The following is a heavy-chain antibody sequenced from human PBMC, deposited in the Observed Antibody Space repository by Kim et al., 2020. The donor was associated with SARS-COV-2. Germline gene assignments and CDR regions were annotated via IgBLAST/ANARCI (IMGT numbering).Heavy chain of an antibody. CDR1: GYTFTSYY. D-gene: IGHD1-1*01. CDR2: INPSGGST. V-gene: IGHV1-46*01. Sequence: ASVKVSCKASGYTFTSYYMHWVRQAPGQGLEWMGIINPSGGSTSYAQKFQGRVTMTRDTSTSTVYMELSSLRSEDTAVYYCAREEAVEMATTTFDYWGQVTLVTVSS. J-gene: IGHJ4*02. CDR3: AREEAVEMATTTFDY.